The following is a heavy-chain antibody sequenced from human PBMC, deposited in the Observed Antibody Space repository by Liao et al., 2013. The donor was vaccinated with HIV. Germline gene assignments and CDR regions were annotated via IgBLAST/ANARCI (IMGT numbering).Heavy chain of an antibody. V-gene: IGHV4-34*01. CDR3: ARGGRGSWPRGAFDI. D-gene: IGHD6-13*01. J-gene: IGHJ3*02. CDR2: INHSGST. CDR1: GGSFRYYY. Sequence: QVQLQQWGAGLLKPSETLSLTCAVYGGSFRYYYWSWIRQPPGKGLEWIGEINHSGSTNDNPSLKSRVTISVDTSKNQVSLKLSSVTAADTAVYYCARGGRGSWPRGAFDIWGQGTMVTVSS.